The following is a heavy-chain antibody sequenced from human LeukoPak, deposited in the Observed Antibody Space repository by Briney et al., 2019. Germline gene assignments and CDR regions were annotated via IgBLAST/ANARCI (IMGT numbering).Heavy chain of an antibody. J-gene: IGHJ6*02. Sequence: ASVKVSCKASGYTFTSYGISWVRQAPGLGLEWMGWISAYNGNTNYAQKLQGRVTMTTDTSTSTAYMELRSLRSDDTAVYYCARSLNGIQLWLPDYYYYYGMDVWGQGTTVTVSS. V-gene: IGHV1-18*01. CDR2: ISAYNGNT. CDR1: GYTFTSYG. D-gene: IGHD5-18*01. CDR3: ARSLNGIQLWLPDYYYYYGMDV.